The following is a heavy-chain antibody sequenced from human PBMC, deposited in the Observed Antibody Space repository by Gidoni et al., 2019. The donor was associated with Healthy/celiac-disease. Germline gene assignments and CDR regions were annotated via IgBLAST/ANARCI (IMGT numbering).Heavy chain of an antibody. D-gene: IGHD2-21*01. CDR2: IWYDGSNK. Sequence: QVQLVESGGGVVQPGRSLRLSCAASGFTFSSYGMHWVRQAPGKGLEWVAVIWYDGSNKYYADSVKGRFTISRDNSKNTLYLQMNSLRAEDTAVYYCAREREMGIGAFDIWGQGTMVTVSS. CDR1: GFTFSSYG. CDR3: AREREMGIGAFDI. V-gene: IGHV3-33*01. J-gene: IGHJ3*02.